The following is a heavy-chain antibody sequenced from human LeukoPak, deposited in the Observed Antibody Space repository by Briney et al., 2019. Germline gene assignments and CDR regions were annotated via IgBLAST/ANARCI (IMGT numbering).Heavy chain of an antibody. CDR1: GGSISTYF. V-gene: IGHV4-59*01. CDR2: IYYSGST. Sequence: SETLPLTCTVSGGSISTYFWSWIRQPPGKGLEWIGYIYYSGSTNYNPPLKSRVTISLDTYKNQFSLKLSSVTAADTAMYYCARVSRGNSVGGDYWGHGTLVTVSS. D-gene: IGHD4-23*01. CDR3: ARVSRGNSVGGDY. J-gene: IGHJ4*01.